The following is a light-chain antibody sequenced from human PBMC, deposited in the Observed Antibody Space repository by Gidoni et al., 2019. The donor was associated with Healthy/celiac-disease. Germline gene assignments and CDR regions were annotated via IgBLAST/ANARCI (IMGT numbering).Light chain of an antibody. V-gene: IGLV2-14*01. Sequence: QAALTQAASGSGSPGQSSTIPCTVTSRDVGGYNYVSWYQQHPGKAPKLMIYEVSNRPSGVSTRFSGSKSGNTASLTISGLQAEDEADYYCSSYTTISTRVFGTGTKVTVL. J-gene: IGLJ1*01. CDR2: EVS. CDR1: SRDVGGYNY. CDR3: SSYTTISTRV.